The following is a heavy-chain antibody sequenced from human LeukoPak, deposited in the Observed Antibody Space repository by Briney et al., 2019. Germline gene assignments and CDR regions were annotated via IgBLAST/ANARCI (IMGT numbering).Heavy chain of an antibody. CDR2: ISSSSSTI. Sequence: PGGSLRLSCAASGFTFSSYGVHWVRQAPGEGLEWVSYISSSSSTIYYADSVKGRFTISRDNAKNSLYLQMNSLRAEDTAVYYCARARIAAASTLFDYWGRGTLVTVSS. CDR1: GFTFSSYG. J-gene: IGHJ4*02. V-gene: IGHV3-48*04. CDR3: ARARIAAASTLFDY. D-gene: IGHD6-13*01.